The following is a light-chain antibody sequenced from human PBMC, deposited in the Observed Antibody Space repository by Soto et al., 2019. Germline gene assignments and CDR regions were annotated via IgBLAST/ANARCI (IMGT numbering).Light chain of an antibody. J-gene: IGLJ1*01. V-gene: IGLV2-14*01. CDR3: AEYTASDTLV. CDR1: SNDVGIYNS. CDR2: DVV. Sequence: QSALTQPASVSGSPGQTITISCTGTSNDVGIYNSVSWYQQHPGHAPKLMMYDVVSLPAGGANRFSGSKSGVAAPLIISWLQHEDDEAYYCAEYTASDTLVFGRGIKLTVL.